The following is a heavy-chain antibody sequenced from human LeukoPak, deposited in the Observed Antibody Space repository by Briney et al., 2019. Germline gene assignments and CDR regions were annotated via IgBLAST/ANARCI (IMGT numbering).Heavy chain of an antibody. J-gene: IGHJ6*02. V-gene: IGHV4-4*07. Sequence: PSETLSLTCTVSGGSISSYYWSWIRQPAGKGLEWIGRIYTSGSTNYNPSLKSRVTMSVDTSKNQFSLKLSSVTAADTAVYYCARESPKAGDQWYYYYGMDVWGQGTTVTVSS. CDR2: IYTSGST. CDR1: GGSISSYY. D-gene: IGHD7-27*01. CDR3: ARESPKAGDQWYYYYGMDV.